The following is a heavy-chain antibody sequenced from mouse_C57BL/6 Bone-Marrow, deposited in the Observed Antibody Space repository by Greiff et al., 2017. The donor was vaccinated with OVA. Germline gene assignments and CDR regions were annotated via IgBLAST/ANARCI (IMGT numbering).Heavy chain of an antibody. CDR2: IDPETGGT. V-gene: IGHV1-15*01. Sequence: QVQLQQSGAELVRPGASVTLSCKASGYTFTDYEMHWVKQTPVHGLEWIGAIDPETGGTAYNQKFKGKAILTADKSSSTAYMELRSLTSKDSAVYYCTNSTVYGRTGFAYWGQGTLVTVSA. D-gene: IGHD1-1*02. CDR3: TNSTVYGRTGFAY. CDR1: GYTFTDYE. J-gene: IGHJ3*01.